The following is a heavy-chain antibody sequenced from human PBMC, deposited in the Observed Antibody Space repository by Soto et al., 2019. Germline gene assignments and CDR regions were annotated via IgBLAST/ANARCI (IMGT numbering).Heavy chain of an antibody. J-gene: IGHJ5*02. V-gene: IGHV3-21*01. Sequence: EVQLVESGGGLVKPGGSLRLSCAASGFTFSSYSMNWVRQAPGKGLERGSSISSSSNDIYYASSVKGRCTISRDNAKNSLFLQMNSLRAEDPAVYYCARYDFGEHGTPVGWFDPWGQGTLVTVSS. CDR2: ISSSSNDI. CDR3: ARYDFGEHGTPVGWFDP. CDR1: GFTFSSYS. D-gene: IGHD4-17*01.